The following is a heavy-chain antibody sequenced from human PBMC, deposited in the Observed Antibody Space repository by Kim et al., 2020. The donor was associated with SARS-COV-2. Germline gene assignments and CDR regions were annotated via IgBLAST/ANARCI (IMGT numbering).Heavy chain of an antibody. D-gene: IGHD1-26*01. CDR2: IYYSGST. CDR3: AREAPYSGSWTPLGRNDAFDI. CDR1: GGSISSYY. Sequence: SETLSLTCTVSGGSISSYYWSWIRQPPGKGLEWIGYIYYSGSTNYNPSLKSRVTISVDTSKNQFSLKLSSVTAADTAVYYCAREAPYSGSWTPLGRNDAFDIWGQGTMVTVSS. J-gene: IGHJ3*02. V-gene: IGHV4-59*01.